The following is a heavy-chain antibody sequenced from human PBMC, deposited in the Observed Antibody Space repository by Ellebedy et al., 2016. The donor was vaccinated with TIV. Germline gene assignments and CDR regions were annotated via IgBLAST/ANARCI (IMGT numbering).Heavy chain of an antibody. D-gene: IGHD2-2*01. V-gene: IGHV3-53*01. J-gene: IGHJ6*02. Sequence: GESLKISCTASGFAVTYNFMTWVRQAPGKGLEWVSVIYGGGTIRYADSVKGRFTLSRDNSKNTVDLQMNSLRAEDTAVYYWARPTVPATICGACGMDVWGQGTTVIVSS. CDR2: IYGGGTI. CDR1: GFAVTYNF. CDR3: ARPTVPATICGACGMDV.